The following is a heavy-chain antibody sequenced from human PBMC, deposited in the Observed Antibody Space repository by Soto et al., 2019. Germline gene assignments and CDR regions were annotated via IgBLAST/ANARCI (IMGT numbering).Heavy chain of an antibody. CDR2: ISSSSSYI. CDR3: ARWSPDTAMVIVYFDY. CDR1: GFTFSSYS. V-gene: IGHV3-21*01. J-gene: IGHJ4*02. D-gene: IGHD5-18*01. Sequence: GGSLRLSCAASGFTFSSYSMNWVRQAPGKGLEWVSSISSSSSYIYYADSVKGRFTISRDNAKNSLYLQMNSLRAEDTAVYYCARWSPDTAMVIVYFDYWGQGTLVTVSS.